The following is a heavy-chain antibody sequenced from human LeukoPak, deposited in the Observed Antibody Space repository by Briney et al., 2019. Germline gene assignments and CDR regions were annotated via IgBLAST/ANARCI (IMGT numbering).Heavy chain of an antibody. CDR1: SGSISSSSYS. Sequence: SQTLSLTCTVSSGSISSSSYSWGWIRQPPGKGLEWIGTIYYSGSTYYNPSLKSRVTISEDTSKNQFSLNLSSVTAADTAVYYCARYASSGYYRYYFDYWGQGNLVTVSS. CDR2: IYYSGST. D-gene: IGHD3-22*01. CDR3: ARYASSGYYRYYFDY. J-gene: IGHJ4*02. V-gene: IGHV4-39*01.